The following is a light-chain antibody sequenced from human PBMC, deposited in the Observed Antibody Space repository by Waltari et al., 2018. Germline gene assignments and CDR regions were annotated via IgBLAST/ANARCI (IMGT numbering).Light chain of an antibody. CDR3: QQLNTYPVT. Sequence: QLTQSPSSLSAPVGDGVTITCRASQAISNDLAWYQQKPGRAPSLLIYGASTLHNGVPSRFSGSGSGTDFSLTISSLQPEDSATYYCQQLNTYPVTFGQGTRLEIK. J-gene: IGKJ5*01. CDR1: QAISND. V-gene: IGKV1-9*01. CDR2: GAS.